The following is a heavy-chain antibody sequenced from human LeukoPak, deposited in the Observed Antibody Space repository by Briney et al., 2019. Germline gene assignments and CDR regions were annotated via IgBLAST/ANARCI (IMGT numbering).Heavy chain of an antibody. CDR2: ISISSSTV. D-gene: IGHD1-1*01. CDR3: ASQGGN. CDR1: GFXFSIYS. Sequence: GGSLRLSCAASGFXFSIYSMKWVRQAPGKGREWVSDISISSSTVKYADSVKGRFTISRDNPKNSLYLQMNSLRDEDTAVYYCASQGGNWGQGTLVTVSA. V-gene: IGHV3-48*02. J-gene: IGHJ4*01.